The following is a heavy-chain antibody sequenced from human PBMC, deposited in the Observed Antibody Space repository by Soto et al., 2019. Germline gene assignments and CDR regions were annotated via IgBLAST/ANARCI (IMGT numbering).Heavy chain of an antibody. V-gene: IGHV4-59*01. J-gene: IGHJ4*02. CDR1: GCSINNYY. D-gene: IGHD6-19*01. CDR3: ARYRSSGLDY. CDR2: IYYNGRT. Sequence: PSETLSLACTVSGCSINNYYWGWMRLPPGKGLEWIGYIYYNGRTNYNPSLKSRVTMSVDTSDNQFSLKLNSVTAADTAVYYCARYRSSGLDYWGLGTLVTVSS.